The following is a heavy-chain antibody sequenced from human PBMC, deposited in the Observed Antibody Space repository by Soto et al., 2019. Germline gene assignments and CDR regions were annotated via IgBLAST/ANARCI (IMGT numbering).Heavy chain of an antibody. CDR3: ARRCMSVDSYDP. CDR2: IHYSGST. J-gene: IGHJ5*02. CDR1: GGSISVASHY. Sequence: QLQLQESGPGVVKPPDTLSLTCTVSGGSISVASHYWGWIRQPPGQGLEWIGIIHYSGSTYYNPSRKSRVAISIDTSNNQFSLRLTSVTAADRAVYYCARRCMSVDSYDPWGPGTLVTVSS. V-gene: IGHV4-39*01. D-gene: IGHD2-15*01.